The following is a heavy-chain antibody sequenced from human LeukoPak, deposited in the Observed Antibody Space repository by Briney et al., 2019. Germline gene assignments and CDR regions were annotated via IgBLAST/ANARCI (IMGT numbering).Heavy chain of an antibody. Sequence: SETLSLTCTVSGGSISSYYWSWIRQPPGKGLEWIGYIYYSGSTNYNPFLKSRVTISVDTSKNQFSLKLSSVTAADTAVYYCARSDSSSWPFDYWGQGTLVTVSS. V-gene: IGHV4-59*01. CDR1: GGSISSYY. D-gene: IGHD6-13*01. CDR3: ARSDSSSWPFDY. CDR2: IYYSGST. J-gene: IGHJ4*02.